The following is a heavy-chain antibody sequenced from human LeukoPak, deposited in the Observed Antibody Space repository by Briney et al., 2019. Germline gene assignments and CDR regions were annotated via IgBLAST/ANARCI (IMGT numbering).Heavy chain of an antibody. CDR2: TYYRSKWY. Sequence: SQTLSLTCAISGDSVSSNSAAWNWIRQSPSRGLEWLGRTYYRSKWYNAVSVKSRITINPDTSKNQFSLQLNSVTPEDTAVYYCARDLPPGDIVVVPAARIDYWGQGTLVTVSS. V-gene: IGHV6-1*01. CDR1: GDSVSSNSAA. CDR3: ARDLPPGDIVVVPAARIDY. D-gene: IGHD2-2*01. J-gene: IGHJ4*02.